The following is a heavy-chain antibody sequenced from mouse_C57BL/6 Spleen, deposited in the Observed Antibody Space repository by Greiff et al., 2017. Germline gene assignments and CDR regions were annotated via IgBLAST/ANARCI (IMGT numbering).Heavy chain of an antibody. CDR1: GFTFSSYA. Sequence: EVQGVESGEGLVKPGGSLKLSCAASGFTFSSYAMSWVRQTPEKRLEWVAYISSGGDYIYYADTVKGRFTISRDNARNTLYLQMSSLKSEDTAMYYCTREEILSSAMDDWGQGTSVTVSS. D-gene: IGHD6-5*01. V-gene: IGHV5-9-1*02. CDR2: ISSGGDYI. J-gene: IGHJ4*01. CDR3: TREEILSSAMDD.